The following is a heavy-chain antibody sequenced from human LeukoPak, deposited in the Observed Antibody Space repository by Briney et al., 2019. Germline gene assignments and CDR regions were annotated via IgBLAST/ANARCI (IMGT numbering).Heavy chain of an antibody. V-gene: IGHV1-2*02. D-gene: IGHD5-18*01. CDR1: GYTFPGYY. CDR3: ARHAIHVADPT. Sequence: ASVKVSCKASGYTFPGYYIQWVRQAPGQGLEWMGWINPNSGDAEYAHNFRGRVTMTRDTSISTAYMELSWLRSDDAAVYYCARHAIHVADPTWGQGTLVTVSS. J-gene: IGHJ4*02. CDR2: INPNSGDA.